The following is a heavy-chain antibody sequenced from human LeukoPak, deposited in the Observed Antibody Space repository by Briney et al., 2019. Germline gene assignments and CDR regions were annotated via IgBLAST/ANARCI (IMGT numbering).Heavy chain of an antibody. D-gene: IGHD3-3*01. CDR2: IYAGGST. Sequence: PGGSLSLSCAASGFTVSSNSMSWVRQAPGKGLEWASVIYAGGSTYYADSVKGRFTISRDNSKNTLYLQMNSLRAEDTAVYYCARGSPLRGFDYGGQGTLVTVSS. CDR1: GFTVSSNS. V-gene: IGHV3-66*01. J-gene: IGHJ4*02. CDR3: ARGSPLRGFDY.